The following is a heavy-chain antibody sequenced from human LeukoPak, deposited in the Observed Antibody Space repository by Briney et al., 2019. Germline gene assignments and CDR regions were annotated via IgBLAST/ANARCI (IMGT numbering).Heavy chain of an antibody. J-gene: IGHJ4*02. CDR2: IYYSGST. V-gene: IGHV4-59*01. CDR3: ARGSDFGDS. D-gene: IGHD4-17*01. CDR1: GGSISSYY. Sequence: SETLFLTCTVSGGSISSYYWSWIRQPPGKGLEWIGYIYYSGSTNYNPSLKGRVTMSVDTSKNQFSLRLSSVTAADTAVYYCARGSDFGDSWGQGTLVTVSS.